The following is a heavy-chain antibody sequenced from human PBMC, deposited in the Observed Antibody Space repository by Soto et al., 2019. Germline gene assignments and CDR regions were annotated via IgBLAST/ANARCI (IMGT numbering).Heavy chain of an antibody. Sequence: ASVKVSCKASGGTFSSYAISWVRQAPGQGLEWMGGIIPIFGTANYAQKFQGRVTITADESTSTAYMELSSLRSEDTAVYYCARGAEAANYYDSSGYYNPFDYWGQGTLVTVSS. D-gene: IGHD3-22*01. CDR3: ARGAEAANYYDSSGYYNPFDY. J-gene: IGHJ4*02. CDR1: GGTFSSYA. CDR2: IIPIFGTA. V-gene: IGHV1-69*13.